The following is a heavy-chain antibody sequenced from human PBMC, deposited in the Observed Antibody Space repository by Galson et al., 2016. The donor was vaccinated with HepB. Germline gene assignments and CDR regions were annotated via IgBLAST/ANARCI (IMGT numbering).Heavy chain of an antibody. V-gene: IGHV3-33*01. Sequence: SLRLSCAASGFTFSDYGFHWVRQAPGKGLEWVAVIWYDGSKKYYADYVKGRFTISRDNSENTLFLQMNSLRAEDTAVYYCARVAKIGYHYSGAFDIWGQGTMVHVSS. D-gene: IGHD5-12*01. CDR1: GFTFSDYG. J-gene: IGHJ3*02. CDR2: IWYDGSKK. CDR3: ARVAKIGYHYSGAFDI.